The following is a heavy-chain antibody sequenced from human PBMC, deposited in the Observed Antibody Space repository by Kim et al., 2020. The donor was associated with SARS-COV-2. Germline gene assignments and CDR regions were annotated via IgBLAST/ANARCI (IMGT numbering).Heavy chain of an antibody. CDR3: AREPYVLRYFDLYYGMDV. V-gene: IGHV3-48*03. D-gene: IGHD3-9*01. J-gene: IGHJ6*02. Sequence: KGRFTISRDNAKNSLYLQMNSLRAGDTAVYYCAREPYVLRYFDLYYGMDVWGQGTTVTVSS.